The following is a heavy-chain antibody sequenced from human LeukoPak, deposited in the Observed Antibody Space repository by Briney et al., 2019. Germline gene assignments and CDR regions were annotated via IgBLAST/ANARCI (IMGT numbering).Heavy chain of an antibody. CDR3: ARDNMVGSFDY. CDR2: IYHSGST. Sequence: SETLSLTCSVSGYSISSGYYWGWIRQPPGKGLEWIGNIYHSGSTYYNPSLKSRVTISVDTSKNQFSLRLNSVTAADTAVYYCARDNMVGSFDYWGQGTLVTVSS. J-gene: IGHJ4*02. CDR1: GYSISSGYY. D-gene: IGHD2-8*01. V-gene: IGHV4-38-2*02.